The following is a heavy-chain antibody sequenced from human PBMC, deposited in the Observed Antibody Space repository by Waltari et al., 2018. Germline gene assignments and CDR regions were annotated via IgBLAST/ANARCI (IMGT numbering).Heavy chain of an antibody. CDR3: ARQKNSFDY. Sequence: QVQLVQSGAEVKKPGASVRVSCKTSGYTFIDYDIMWLRQAPGQGLEWMVWMKPDSGTTGSAQKFQGRVTMTRKKAARTAYMQLSSLGSEDTAVYYCARQKNSFDYWGQGTLVTVSS. CDR2: MKPDSGTT. J-gene: IGHJ4*02. CDR1: GYTFIDYD. V-gene: IGHV1-8*01.